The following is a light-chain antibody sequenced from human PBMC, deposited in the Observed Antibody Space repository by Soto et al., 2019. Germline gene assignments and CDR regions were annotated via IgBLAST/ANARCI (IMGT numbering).Light chain of an antibody. Sequence: DIQLTQSPSSLSASIGDSVTITCQASQDISTSLNWYHRRPGKAPKLLITDASTLQTGVPPRFRGSGAGTDYSFTISRLQPEDFEEYYCQQYENVPTFGQGTKVKIK. V-gene: IGKV1-33*01. CDR3: QQYENVPT. CDR2: DAS. CDR1: QDISTS. J-gene: IGKJ2*01.